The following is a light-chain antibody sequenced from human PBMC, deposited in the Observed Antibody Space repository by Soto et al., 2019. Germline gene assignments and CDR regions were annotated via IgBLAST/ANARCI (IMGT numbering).Light chain of an antibody. V-gene: IGKV1-39*01. CDR2: AAS. Sequence: DIQMTQSPSSLSASVGDRVTITCRASQGIRNDLGWYQQKPGKAPKLLIYAASSLQSGVPSRFSGSGSGTDFTLTITSLQPEDVATYYCQQSYSILRTFGPGTKVDIK. CDR1: QGIRND. CDR3: QQSYSILRT. J-gene: IGKJ3*01.